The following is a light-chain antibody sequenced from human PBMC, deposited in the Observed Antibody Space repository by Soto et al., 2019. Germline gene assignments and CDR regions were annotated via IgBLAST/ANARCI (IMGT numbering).Light chain of an antibody. V-gene: IGKV3-15*01. CDR1: QSVSSN. Sequence: EIVMTQSPATLSVSPGERATLSCRASQSVSSNLDWYQQKPRQAPRLLIYGASTSATGIPARFSGSGSGTEFTLTISSLQSEDFSVYYCQQQNNWPQYTFGQGTKLEIK. CDR3: QQQNNWPQYT. CDR2: GAS. J-gene: IGKJ2*01.